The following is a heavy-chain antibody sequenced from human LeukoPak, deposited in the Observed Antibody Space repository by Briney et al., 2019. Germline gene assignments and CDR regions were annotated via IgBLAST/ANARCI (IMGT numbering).Heavy chain of an antibody. Sequence: GGPLRLSGAASGFTLSSYAMTWVRQAPGKGLEGVAVISYDGSNKYYADSVKGRFTISRDNSKNTLYLQMNSLRAEDTAVYYCARDLLRGNRINKRYYYYGMDVWGQGTTVTVSS. CDR1: GFTLSSYA. V-gene: IGHV3-30-3*01. CDR2: ISYDGSNK. CDR3: ARDLLRGNRINKRYYYYGMDV. J-gene: IGHJ6*02. D-gene: IGHD1-14*01.